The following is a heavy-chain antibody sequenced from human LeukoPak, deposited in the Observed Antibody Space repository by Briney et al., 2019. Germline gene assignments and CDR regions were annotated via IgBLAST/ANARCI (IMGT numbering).Heavy chain of an antibody. D-gene: IGHD5-12*01. CDR1: GGTFSSYA. J-gene: IGHJ4*02. CDR2: IIPIFGTA. CDR3: ARGLGGYSGYDPPGY. Sequence: PVKVSCKASGGTFSSYAISWVRQAPGQGLEWMGRIIPIFGTANYAQKFQGRVTITTDESTSTAYMELSSLRSEDTAVYYCARGLGGYSGYDPPGYWGQGTLVTVSS. V-gene: IGHV1-69*05.